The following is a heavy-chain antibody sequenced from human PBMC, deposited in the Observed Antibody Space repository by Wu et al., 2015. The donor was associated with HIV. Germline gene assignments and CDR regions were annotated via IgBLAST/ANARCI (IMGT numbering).Heavy chain of an antibody. D-gene: IGHD3-10*01. CDR1: GYTFTSYD. CDR3: ARGENYYGSGSTESNWFDP. Sequence: QVQLVQSGAEVKKPGSSVKVSCKASGYTFTSYDINWVRQATGQGLEWMGWMNPNSGNTGYAQKFQGRVTMTRNTSISTAYMELSSLRSEDTAVYYCARGENYYGSGSTESNWFDPWGQGTLVTVSS. J-gene: IGHJ5*02. CDR2: MNPNSGNT. V-gene: IGHV1-8*01.